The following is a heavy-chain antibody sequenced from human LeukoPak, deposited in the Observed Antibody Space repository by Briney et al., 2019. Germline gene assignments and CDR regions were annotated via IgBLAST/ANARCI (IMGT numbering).Heavy chain of an antibody. CDR3: ATTPRRGVVPAATLGAFDI. CDR2: FDPEDGET. V-gene: IGHV1-24*01. J-gene: IGHJ3*02. Sequence: ASVKVSCKVSGYTLTELSMNWVRQAPGKGLEWMGGFDPEDGETIYAQKFQGRVTITEDTSTNTAYMELSSLRSEDTAVYYCATTPRRGVVPAATLGAFDIWGQGTMVTVSS. D-gene: IGHD2-2*01. CDR1: GYTLTELS.